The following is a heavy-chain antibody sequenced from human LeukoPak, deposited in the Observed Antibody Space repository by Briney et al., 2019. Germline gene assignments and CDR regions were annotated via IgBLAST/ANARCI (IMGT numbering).Heavy chain of an antibody. CDR1: GGSISSYY. J-gene: IGHJ4*02. CDR2: IYYSGST. Sequence: SETLSLTCTVSGGSISSYYWSWIRQPPGKGLEWIGYIYYSGSTNYNPSLKSRVTISVDTSKNQFSLKLSSVTAADTAVYYCASHSPAPGIAAGYDYWGQGTLVTVSS. D-gene: IGHD6-13*01. CDR3: ASHSPAPGIAAGYDY. V-gene: IGHV4-59*08.